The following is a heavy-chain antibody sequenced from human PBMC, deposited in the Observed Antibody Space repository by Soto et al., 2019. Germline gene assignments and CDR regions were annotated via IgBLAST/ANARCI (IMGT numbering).Heavy chain of an antibody. D-gene: IGHD2-21*02. CDR2: ISSSSDNI. CDR3: ARLPKGSLVTA. V-gene: IGHV3-48*02. Sequence: GSLRLSCVASGFRFSDHSMTWVRQSPGKGLQWIAYISSSSDNIYYAESVRGRFTVSRDNAKNALFLEMNSLRDDDTATYYCARLPKGSLVTAWGQGTRVTV. CDR1: GFRFSDHS. J-gene: IGHJ4*02.